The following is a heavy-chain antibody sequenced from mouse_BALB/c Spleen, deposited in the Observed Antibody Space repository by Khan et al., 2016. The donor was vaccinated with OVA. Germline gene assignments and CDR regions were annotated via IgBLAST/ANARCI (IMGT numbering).Heavy chain of an antibody. V-gene: IGHV1S135*01. CDR1: GYSFTSYY. D-gene: IGHD3-3*01. J-gene: IGHJ3*01. CDR2: IDPFNGGT. Sequence: VQLQQSGPELMKPGASVNISCKASGYSFTSYYIHWVKQSHGKSLEWIGYIDPFNGGTDYNQKFKGKATLTVDKSSSTAYMHLSSLTSEDSAVXYCARGTFGYWGQGTLVTVSA. CDR3: ARGTFGY.